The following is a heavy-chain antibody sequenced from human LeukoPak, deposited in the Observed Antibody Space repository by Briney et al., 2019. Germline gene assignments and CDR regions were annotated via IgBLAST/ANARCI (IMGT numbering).Heavy chain of an antibody. CDR1: GFTSSSYG. J-gene: IGHJ4*02. CDR2: ISYDGSNK. Sequence: GESLKISCAASGFTSSSYGMYWVRQAPGKGLEWVAVISYDGSNKYYADSVKGRFTISRDNSKNTLYLQMNSLRAEDTAVYYYAKILPDTVTADYWGQGTLVTVSS. CDR3: AKILPDTVTADY. V-gene: IGHV3-30*18. D-gene: IGHD4-11*01.